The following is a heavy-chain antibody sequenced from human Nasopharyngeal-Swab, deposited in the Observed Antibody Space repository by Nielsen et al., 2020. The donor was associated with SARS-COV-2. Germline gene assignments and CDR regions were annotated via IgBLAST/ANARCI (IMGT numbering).Heavy chain of an antibody. D-gene: IGHD2-2*01. CDR3: ARARRTDIVGVPAAPRGYYMDV. J-gene: IGHJ6*03. CDR1: GDSVSSNSAA. CDR2: TYYRSKWYN. Sequence: SQTLSLTCAISGDSVSSNSAAWNWIRQSPSRGLEWLGRTYYRSKWYNDYAVSVKSRITINPDTSKNQFSLQLNSVTPEDTAVYYCARARRTDIVGVPAAPRGYYMDVWGKGTTVTVSS. V-gene: IGHV6-1*01.